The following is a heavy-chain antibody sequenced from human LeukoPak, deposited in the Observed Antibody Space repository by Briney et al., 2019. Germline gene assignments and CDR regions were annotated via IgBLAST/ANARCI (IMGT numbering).Heavy chain of an antibody. Sequence: GGSLRLSCAASGFTVSGYEMNWVRQAPGKGLEWVSFISRSVRTIYYADSVKGRFTISRDNAKNSLYLQMNSLRAEDTAVYYCARDVLYSSGWYFDYWGQGTLVTVSS. CDR2: ISRSVRTI. CDR1: GFTVSGYE. J-gene: IGHJ4*02. CDR3: ARDVLYSSGWYFDY. D-gene: IGHD6-19*01. V-gene: IGHV3-48*03.